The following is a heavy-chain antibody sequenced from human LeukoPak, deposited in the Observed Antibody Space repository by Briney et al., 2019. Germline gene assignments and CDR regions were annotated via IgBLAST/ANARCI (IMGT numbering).Heavy chain of an antibody. Sequence: PGGSLRLSCAASGFTFSSYAMSWVRQAPGKGLEWVSAIGGSGGSTYYADSVKGRFTISRDNSKNTLYLQMNSLRAEDTAVYYCAKASLTKYSSGWSFDYWGQGTLVTVSS. CDR3: AKASLTKYSSGWSFDY. CDR2: IGGSGGST. V-gene: IGHV3-23*01. CDR1: GFTFSSYA. J-gene: IGHJ4*02. D-gene: IGHD6-19*01.